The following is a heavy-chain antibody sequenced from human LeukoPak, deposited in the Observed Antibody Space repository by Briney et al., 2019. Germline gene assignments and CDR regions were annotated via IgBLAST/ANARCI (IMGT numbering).Heavy chain of an antibody. CDR2: ISWNSGSI. CDR3: AKLTVAGIDAFDI. CDR1: GFTFSSYA. V-gene: IGHV3-9*01. J-gene: IGHJ3*02. D-gene: IGHD6-19*01. Sequence: GGSLRLSCAASGFTFSSYAMHWVRQAPGKGLEWVSGISWNSGSIGYADSVKGRFTISRDNAKNSLYLQMNSLRAEDTALYYCAKLTVAGIDAFDIWGQGTMVTVSS.